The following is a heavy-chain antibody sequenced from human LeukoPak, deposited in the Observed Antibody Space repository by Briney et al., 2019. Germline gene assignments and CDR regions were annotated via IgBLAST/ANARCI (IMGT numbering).Heavy chain of an antibody. J-gene: IGHJ4*02. V-gene: IGHV6-1*01. CDR2: TYYRSKWYN. CDR1: GDSVSSNSAA. D-gene: IGHD3-16*02. CDR3: ARDREYYDYVRGSYRFWFLDY. Sequence: SQTLSLTCAISGDSVSSNSAAWNWTRQSPSRGLEWLGRTYYRSKWYNDYAVSVKSRITINPDTSKNQFSLQLNSVTPEDTAVYYCARDREYYDYVRGSYRFWFLDYWGQGTLVTVSS.